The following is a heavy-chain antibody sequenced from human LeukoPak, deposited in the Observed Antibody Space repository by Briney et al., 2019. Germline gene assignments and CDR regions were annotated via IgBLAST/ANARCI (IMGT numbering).Heavy chain of an antibody. CDR3: ARALGYSSSSEFYWFDP. V-gene: IGHV4-59*01. J-gene: IGHJ5*02. CDR1: GVSISSYY. D-gene: IGHD6-6*01. Sequence: SETLSLTCTVSGVSISSYYWSWLRQPRGKGLEWIGYIYYSGSTNYNPSLKSRVTISVDTSKNQFSLKLSSVTAADTAVYYCARALGYSSSSEFYWFDPWGQGTLVTVSS. CDR2: IYYSGST.